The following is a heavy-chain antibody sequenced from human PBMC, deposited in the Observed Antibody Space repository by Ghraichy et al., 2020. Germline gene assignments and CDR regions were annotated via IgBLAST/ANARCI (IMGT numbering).Heavy chain of an antibody. D-gene: IGHD3-16*01. J-gene: IGHJ3*02. Sequence: SETLSLTCTVSGGSISSNDDYWGWIRQPPGKGLEWMGSIFYNGNVYYNPSLKSRVTISVDTSKNQFSLKLSFMTAADTAVYYCARHHWRGNDAFDIWGQGTLVTVSS. CDR3: ARHHWRGNDAFDI. CDR2: IFYNGNV. V-gene: IGHV4-39*01. CDR1: GGSISSNDDY.